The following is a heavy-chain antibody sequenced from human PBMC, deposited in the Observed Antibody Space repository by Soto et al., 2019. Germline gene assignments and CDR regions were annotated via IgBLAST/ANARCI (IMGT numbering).Heavy chain of an antibody. D-gene: IGHD3-9*01. Sequence: QVQLQQWGAGLLKPSETLSLTCAVYGGSFSGYYWSWIRQPPGKGLEWLGEINHSGSTNYNPYLKGRVNISVDNSKNQFSRKLGSVTAADTAVYYCASTRILTCYYAPRFDYLGQGTLVTVSS. CDR3: ASTRILTCYYAPRFDY. V-gene: IGHV4-34*01. CDR1: GGSFSGYY. CDR2: INHSGST. J-gene: IGHJ4*02.